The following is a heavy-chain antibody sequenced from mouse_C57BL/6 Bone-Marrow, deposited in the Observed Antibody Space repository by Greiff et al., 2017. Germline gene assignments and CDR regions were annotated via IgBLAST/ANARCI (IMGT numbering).Heavy chain of an antibody. CDR2: IDPSDSYT. D-gene: IGHD3-2*02. V-gene: IGHV1-69*01. J-gene: IGHJ2*01. CDR1: GYTFTSYW. Sequence: LQQPGAELVMPGASVKLSCKASGYTFTSYWMHWVKQRPGQGLEWIGEIDPSDSYTNYNQKFKGKSTLTVDKSSSTAYMQLSSLTSEDSAVYYCAREGGWGFDYWGQGTTLTVSS. CDR3: AREGGWGFDY.